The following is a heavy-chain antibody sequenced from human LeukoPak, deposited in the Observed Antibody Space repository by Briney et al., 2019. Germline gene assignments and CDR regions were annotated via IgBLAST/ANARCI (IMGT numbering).Heavy chain of an antibody. CDR2: IYTSXXT. D-gene: IGHD3-22*01. J-gene: IGHJ4*02. V-gene: IGHV4-4*07. Sequence: PSETLSLTCTVSGASISSYYWSXXRQPAXKGXXXXXRIYTSXXTYYNXXLKSRVTISXDKSKNHFSLKLSSVTAADTAVYYCARDDGGSGYYYSNYWGQGTLVTVSS. CDR3: ARDDGGSGYYYSNY. CDR1: GASISSYY.